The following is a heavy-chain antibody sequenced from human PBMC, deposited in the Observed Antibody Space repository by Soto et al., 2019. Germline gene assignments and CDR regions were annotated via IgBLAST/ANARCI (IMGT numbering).Heavy chain of an antibody. D-gene: IGHD1-1*01. CDR2: INDDVIST. CDR1: GFTFSMYC. CDR3: TRGPRPTSTGTGAL. V-gene: IGHV3-74*01. Sequence: GSLRLSCAASGFTFSMYCMHWVRQVPGKGPEWVSRINDDVISTNYADSVKGRFTISRDNAKNTLYLQMNALRVEDTGVYYCTRGPRPTSTGTGALWGQGTLVTVSS. J-gene: IGHJ4*02.